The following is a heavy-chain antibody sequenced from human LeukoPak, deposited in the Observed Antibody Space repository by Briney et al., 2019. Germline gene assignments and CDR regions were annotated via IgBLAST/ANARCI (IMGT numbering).Heavy chain of an antibody. CDR1: GDSASSNSAA. Sequence: SQTLSLTCAISGDSASSNSAAWNWIRQSPSRGLEWLGRTYYRSKWYNDYAVSVKSRITINPDTSKNQFSLQLNSVTPEDTAVYYCARDSKPYSSSWLYYFDYWGQGTLVTVSS. D-gene: IGHD6-13*01. CDR2: TYYRSKWYN. V-gene: IGHV6-1*01. CDR3: ARDSKPYSSSWLYYFDY. J-gene: IGHJ4*02.